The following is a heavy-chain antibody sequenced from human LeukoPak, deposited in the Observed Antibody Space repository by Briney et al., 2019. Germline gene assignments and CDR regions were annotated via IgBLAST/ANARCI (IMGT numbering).Heavy chain of an antibody. Sequence: ASVKVSWKASGYTFTNYAIHWVRQAPGQRLEWMGWLNAGNGITKHSQKFQDRVTITRDTSASTAYMELSSLRSEDTAVYYCARDLDRDEYGDFTDYWGQGTLVTVSS. CDR2: LNAGNGIT. J-gene: IGHJ4*02. CDR1: GYTFTNYA. CDR3: ARDLDRDEYGDFTDY. D-gene: IGHD2-21*02. V-gene: IGHV1-3*01.